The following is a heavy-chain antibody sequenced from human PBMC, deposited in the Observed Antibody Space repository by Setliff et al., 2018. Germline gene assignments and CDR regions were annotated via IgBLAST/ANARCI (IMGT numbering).Heavy chain of an antibody. CDR3: ARGGSGIAAAGTGKTAFDI. J-gene: IGHJ3*02. D-gene: IGHD6-13*01. CDR1: GGTFSSYD. CDR2: MNPNSGNT. V-gene: IGHV1-8*02. Sequence: ASVKVSCKASGGTFSSYDINWVRQATGQGLEWMGWMNPNSGNTSYAQKFQGRVTMTRNTSITTAYMELSSLRSEDTAVYYCARGGSGIAAAGTGKTAFDIWGQGAMVTVSS.